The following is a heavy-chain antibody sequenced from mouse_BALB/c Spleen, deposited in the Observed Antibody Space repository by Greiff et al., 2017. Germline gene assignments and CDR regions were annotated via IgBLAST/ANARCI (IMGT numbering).Heavy chain of an antibody. V-gene: IGHV14-4*02. CDR3: NADGYDY. CDR1: GFNIKDYY. Sequence: VQLQQSGAELVRSGASVKLSCTASGFNIKDYYMHWVKQRPEQGLEWIGWIDPENGDTEYAPKFQGKATMTADTSSNKAYLQLSSLTSEDTAVYYCNADGYDYWGQGTTLTVS. J-gene: IGHJ2*01. CDR2: IDPENGDT. D-gene: IGHD2-3*01.